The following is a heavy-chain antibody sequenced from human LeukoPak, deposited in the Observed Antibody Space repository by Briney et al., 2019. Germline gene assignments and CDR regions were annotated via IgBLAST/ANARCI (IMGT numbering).Heavy chain of an antibody. V-gene: IGHV4-61*02. CDR1: IGSISSGSYY. D-gene: IGHD6-13*01. CDR2: IYTSGST. Sequence: PSETLSLTCTVWIGSISSGSYYGSWIRQPAGKGLEWIGRIYTSGSTNYNPSHKSRLTISVDTSKNQFSLKLSSVTAADTDVYYCARDRGIAAAGFDPWGQGTLVTVSS. CDR3: ARDRGIAAAGFDP. J-gene: IGHJ5*02.